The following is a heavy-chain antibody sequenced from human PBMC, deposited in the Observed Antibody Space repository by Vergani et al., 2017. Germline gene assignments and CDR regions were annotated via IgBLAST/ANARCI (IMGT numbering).Heavy chain of an antibody. Sequence: EVELVESGGGLVQPGGSLRLSCAASGFNFSSYTMNWVRQAPGKGLEWISYVISSSRRQSYADSVKGRFTVSRDTAKNSLYLQMNSLRAEDTAVYYCTREYSSSSGRGLGIWGQGTMVTVSS. J-gene: IGHJ3*02. CDR1: GFNFSSYT. D-gene: IGHD6-6*01. CDR3: TREYSSSSGRGLGI. CDR2: VISSSRRQ. V-gene: IGHV3-48*01.